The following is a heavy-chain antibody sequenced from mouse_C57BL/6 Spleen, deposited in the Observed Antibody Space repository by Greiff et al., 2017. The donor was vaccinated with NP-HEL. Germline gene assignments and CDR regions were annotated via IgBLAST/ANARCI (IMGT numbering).Heavy chain of an antibody. CDR1: GYTFTSYW. CDR2: IYPGSGST. J-gene: IGHJ2*01. D-gene: IGHD1-1*01. V-gene: IGHV1-55*01. Sequence: VQLKQPGAELVKPGASVKMSCKASGYTFTSYWITWVKQRPGQGLEWIGDIYPGSGSTNYNEKFKSKATLTVDTSSSTAYMQLSSLTSEDSAVYYCARRVLRFYYFDYWGQGTTLTVSS. CDR3: ARRVLRFYYFDY.